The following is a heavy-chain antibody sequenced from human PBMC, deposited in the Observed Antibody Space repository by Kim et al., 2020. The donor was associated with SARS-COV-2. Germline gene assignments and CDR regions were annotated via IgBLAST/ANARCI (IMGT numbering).Heavy chain of an antibody. Sequence: SETLSLTCAVYGGSFSGYYWSWIRQPPGKGLEWIGEINHSGSTNYNPSLKSRVTISVDTSKNQFSLKLSSVTAADTAVYYCARGPHLSPEYSSSSGDYWGQGTLVTVSS. V-gene: IGHV4-34*01. J-gene: IGHJ4*02. D-gene: IGHD6-6*01. CDR3: ARGPHLSPEYSSSSGDY. CDR1: GGSFSGYY. CDR2: INHSGST.